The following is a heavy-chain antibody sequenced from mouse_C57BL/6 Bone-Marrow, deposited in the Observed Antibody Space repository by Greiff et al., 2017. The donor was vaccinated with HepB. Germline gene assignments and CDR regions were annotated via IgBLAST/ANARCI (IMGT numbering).Heavy chain of an antibody. J-gene: IGHJ4*01. V-gene: IGHV3-8*01. D-gene: IGHD1-1*01. CDR2: ISYSGST. CDR1: GYSITSDY. CDR3: ALTTVVALYAMDY. Sequence: EVKLEESGPGLAKPSQTLSLTCSVTGYSITSDYWNWIRKFPGNKLEYMGYISYSGSTYYNPSLKSRISITRDTSKNQYYLQLNSVTTEDTATYYCALTTVVALYAMDYWGQGTSVTVSS.